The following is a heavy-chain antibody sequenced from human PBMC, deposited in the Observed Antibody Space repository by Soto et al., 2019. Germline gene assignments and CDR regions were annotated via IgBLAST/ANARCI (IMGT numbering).Heavy chain of an antibody. CDR1: DGSISTSNW. Sequence: SETLSLTCAVSDGSISTSNWWNWVRQSPGKGLEWIGEISHGGTTNYNPSLKSRVTMSVDKSKNQFSLELTSVTAADTAMYYCARRVFYHSSGYYGYWGQGILVTVSS. D-gene: IGHD3-22*01. CDR2: ISHGGTT. CDR3: ARRVFYHSSGYYGY. V-gene: IGHV4-4*02. J-gene: IGHJ4*02.